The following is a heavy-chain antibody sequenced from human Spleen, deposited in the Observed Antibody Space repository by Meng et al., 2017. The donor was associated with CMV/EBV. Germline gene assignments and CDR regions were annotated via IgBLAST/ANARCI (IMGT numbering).Heavy chain of an antibody. CDR1: GYTFTSYE. J-gene: IGHJ3*02. D-gene: IGHD3-10*01. Sequence: ASVKVSCKASGYTFTSYEINWVRQATGQVLEWMGWMNPNSGNTGYAQKFQGRVTMIRNTSISTAYMELNSLKSEDTAVYYCARGKGKNAFDIWGQGTMVTVSS. CDR2: MNPNSGNT. CDR3: ARGKGKNAFDI. V-gene: IGHV1-8*01.